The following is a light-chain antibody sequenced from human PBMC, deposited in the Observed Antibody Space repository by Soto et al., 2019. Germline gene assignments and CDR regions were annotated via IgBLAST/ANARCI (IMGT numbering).Light chain of an antibody. V-gene: IGKV1-5*03. J-gene: IGKJ3*01. CDR2: KAY. Sequence: DIQMTQSPSTLSASVGDRVTITCRASHSISSWLAWYQQKPGKAPKLLIYKAYSLESGVPSRFSGSGSGTEFTLTISSLQPDDFATYYCQQSFTFGPGTKVDIQ. CDR3: QQSFT. CDR1: HSISSW.